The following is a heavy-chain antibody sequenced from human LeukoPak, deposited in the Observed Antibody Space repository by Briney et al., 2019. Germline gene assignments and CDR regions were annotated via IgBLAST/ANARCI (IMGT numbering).Heavy chain of an antibody. CDR1: GFTFSSYA. V-gene: IGHV3-64*01. D-gene: IGHD1-26*01. CDR3: VRVSGSYGY. J-gene: IGHJ4*02. CDR2: ISNNGGST. Sequence: PGGSLRLSCVASGFTFSSYAMHWVRQAPGKGLEYVSAISNNGGSTYYANSVKGRFNISRDNSRNTLYLQMGSLRAEDMAVYYCVRVSGSYGYWGQGTLVTVSS.